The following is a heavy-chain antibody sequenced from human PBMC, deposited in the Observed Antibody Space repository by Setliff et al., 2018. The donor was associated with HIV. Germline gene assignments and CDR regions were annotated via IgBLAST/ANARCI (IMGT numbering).Heavy chain of an antibody. D-gene: IGHD6-19*01. Sequence: ASVKVSCKASGYTFTSYGVTWVRQAPGQGLEWMGWISVYNGNTNYAQKLQGRVTMTTDTSTSTAYMELRSLRSEETAVYYCARVPLSGWALFYWGQGNLVTVSS. CDR3: ARVPLSGWALFY. J-gene: IGHJ4*02. CDR2: ISVYNGNT. CDR1: GYTFTSYG. V-gene: IGHV1-18*01.